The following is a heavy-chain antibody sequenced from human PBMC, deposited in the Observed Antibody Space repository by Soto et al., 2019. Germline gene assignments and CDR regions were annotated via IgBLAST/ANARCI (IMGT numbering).Heavy chain of an antibody. J-gene: IGHJ6*02. CDR1: GFTVSSNY. Sequence: EVQLVESGGGLVQPGGSLRLSCAASGFTVSSNYMSWVRQAPGKGLEWVSVIYSGGSTYYADSVKGRFTISRHNSKNTLYLQMNSLRAEDTAVYYCLTINSYGPPGSGYYYGMEVWGQWTTVTVSS. CDR2: IYSGGST. D-gene: IGHD5-18*01. V-gene: IGHV3-53*04. CDR3: LTINSYGPPGSGYYYGMEV.